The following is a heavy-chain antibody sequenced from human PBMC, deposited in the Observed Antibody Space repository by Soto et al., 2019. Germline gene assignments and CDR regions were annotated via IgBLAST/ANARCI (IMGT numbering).Heavy chain of an antibody. V-gene: IGHV1-18*01. CDR1: GYTFTSYA. J-gene: IGHJ4*02. CDR2: ISAYSGNT. CDR3: ARDTPPQDY. Sequence: QVQLVQSGAEVKKPGASVKVSCKASGYTFTSYAISWVRQAPGQGLEWMGWISAYSGNTTYVQKLQGRVTMTTDTSTGTAYMELSSLGSDDTAVYYCARDTPPQDYWGQGTLVTVSS.